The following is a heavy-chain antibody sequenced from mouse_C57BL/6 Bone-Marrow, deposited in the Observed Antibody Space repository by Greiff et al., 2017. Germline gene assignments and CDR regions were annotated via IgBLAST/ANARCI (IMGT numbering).Heavy chain of an antibody. V-gene: IGHV2-4*01. J-gene: IGHJ3*01. CDR2: IWSGGST. D-gene: IGHD2-13*01. CDR3: AERTIVTTRFAY. Sequence: VQLQQSGPGLVQPSQCLSISCTVSGFSFTSYGVHWVRQPPGKGLEWLGVIWSGGSTDYNAAFISRLSICKDNSKSQVFFKMNSLKAGDTAIYYCAERTIVTTRFAYGDQGTRVTVSA. CDR1: GFSFTSYG.